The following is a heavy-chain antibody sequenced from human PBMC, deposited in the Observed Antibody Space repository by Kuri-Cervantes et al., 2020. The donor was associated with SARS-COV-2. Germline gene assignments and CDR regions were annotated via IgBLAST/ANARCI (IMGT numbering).Heavy chain of an antibody. V-gene: IGHV4-4*02. CDR3: ARGGLELQPGYFRH. J-gene: IGHJ1*01. CDR2: IYYSGSA. Sequence: GSMRLSCAVSGGFSSSSNWWSWVRQPPGKGLEWIGYIYYSGSANYNPSLRSRVTISVDTAKNHFSLKLNSVTAADTAVYYCARGGLELQPGYFRHWGQGTLVTVSS. CDR1: GGFSSSSNW. D-gene: IGHD1-7*01.